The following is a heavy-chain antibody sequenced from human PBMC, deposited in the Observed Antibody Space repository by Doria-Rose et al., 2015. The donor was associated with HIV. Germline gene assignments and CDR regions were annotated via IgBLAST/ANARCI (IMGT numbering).Heavy chain of an antibody. CDR1: GGSITSYY. CDR3: ARETATGYRHFDL. D-gene: IGHD5-12*01. CDR2: IYYSGST. Sequence: QVQLQESGPGLVKPSETLSLTCTVSGGSITSYYWNWIRQPPGKGLEWIGYIYYSGSTNYNPSLKSRVTISVDRSKNQFSLKLSSVTAADTAVYFCARETATGYRHFDLWGRGTLVTVSS. J-gene: IGHJ2*01. V-gene: IGHV4-59*01.